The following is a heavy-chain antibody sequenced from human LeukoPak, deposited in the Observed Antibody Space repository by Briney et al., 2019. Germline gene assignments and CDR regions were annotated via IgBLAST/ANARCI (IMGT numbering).Heavy chain of an antibody. J-gene: IGHJ3*02. D-gene: IGHD6-6*01. Sequence: GASVKVSCKASGYTFTSYDINWVRQATGQGLEWMGWMNPNSGNTGYAQKFQGRVTITADESTSTAYMELSSLRSEDTAVYYCARGIAARYDAFDIWGQGTMVTVSS. CDR3: ARGIAARYDAFDI. V-gene: IGHV1-8*01. CDR2: MNPNSGNT. CDR1: GYTFTSYD.